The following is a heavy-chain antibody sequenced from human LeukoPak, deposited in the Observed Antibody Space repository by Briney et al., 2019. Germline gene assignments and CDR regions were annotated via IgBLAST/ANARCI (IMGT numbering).Heavy chain of an antibody. CDR2: ISKDGSNK. CDR3: ARNAYGAQTPSDV. Sequence: GGSLRLSCAASGFTFSRYAMHWVRQAPGKGLELVALISKDGSNKYYADSVRGRFSISRDNSKNTLYLQMNSLRAEDTAVYYCARNAYGAQTPSDVWGQGTTVTVSS. CDR1: GFTFSRYA. J-gene: IGHJ6*02. V-gene: IGHV3-30-3*01. D-gene: IGHD4-17*01.